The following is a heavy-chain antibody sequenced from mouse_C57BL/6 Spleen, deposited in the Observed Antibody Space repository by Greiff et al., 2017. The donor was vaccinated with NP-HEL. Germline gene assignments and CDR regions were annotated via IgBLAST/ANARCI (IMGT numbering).Heavy chain of an antibody. CDR2: IHPNSGST. CDR3: ASGGNYLSWFAY. V-gene: IGHV1-64*01. Sequence: QVQLQQPGAELVKPGASVKLSCKASGYTFTSYWMHWVKQRPGQGLEWIGMIHPNSGSTNYNEKFKGKATFTADTSSNTAYMQLSSLTTEDSAIYYCASGGNYLSWFAYWGQGTLVTVSA. D-gene: IGHD2-1*01. J-gene: IGHJ3*01. CDR1: GYTFTSYW.